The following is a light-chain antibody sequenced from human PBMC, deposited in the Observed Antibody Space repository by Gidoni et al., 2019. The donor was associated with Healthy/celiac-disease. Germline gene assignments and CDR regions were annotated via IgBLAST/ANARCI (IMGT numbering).Light chain of an antibody. V-gene: IGLV3-25*03. J-gene: IGLJ2*01. CDR3: QSADSTYVV. CDR2: KDS. CDR1: ALPKQY. Sequence: SYELTQPPSVSGSPGQTARITCSGDALPKQYAYWYQQKPGQAPVLVIYKDSERPSGIPERFSGSSSGTTVTLTISGVQAEDEADYYCQSADSTYVVFGGGTKLTVL.